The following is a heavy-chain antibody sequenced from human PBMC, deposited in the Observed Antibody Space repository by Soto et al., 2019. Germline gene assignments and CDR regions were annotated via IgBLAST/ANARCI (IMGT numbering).Heavy chain of an antibody. CDR2: ISGSGGST. CDR1: GFTCSSYA. D-gene: IGHD3-10*01. CDR3: AKDGDAYGSGSYYPDNYFDY. Sequence: PGGSLRLSCAASGFTCSSYAMSWVRQAPGQGLEWVSAISGSGGSTYYAASVKGRFTISRDNSKNTLYRQRNSLRAEDTAVYYCAKDGDAYGSGSYYPDNYFDYWRQGTLVTVAS. J-gene: IGHJ4*02. V-gene: IGHV3-23*01.